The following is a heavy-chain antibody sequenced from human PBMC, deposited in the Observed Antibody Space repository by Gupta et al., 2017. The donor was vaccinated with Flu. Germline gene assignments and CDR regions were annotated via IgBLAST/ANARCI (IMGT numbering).Heavy chain of an antibody. D-gene: IGHD5-12*01. V-gene: IGHV3-48*03. Sequence: EVQLVESGGGLVQPGGSLRLSCAASGFTFSSYEMNWVRQAPGKGLEWVSYISSSGSTIYYADSVKGRFTISRDNAKNSLYLQMNSLRAEDTAVYYCARGSNSGYDGRDPYYFDYWGQGTLVTVSS. CDR2: ISSSGSTI. CDR1: GFTFSSYE. CDR3: ARGSNSGYDGRDPYYFDY. J-gene: IGHJ4*02.